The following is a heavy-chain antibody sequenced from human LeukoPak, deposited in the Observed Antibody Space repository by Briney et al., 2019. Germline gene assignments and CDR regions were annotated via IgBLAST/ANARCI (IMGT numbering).Heavy chain of an antibody. J-gene: IGHJ4*02. CDR2: IHDSGST. CDR1: GGSIRSYY. Sequence: NPSETLSLTCTVSGGSIRSYYWSWIRQPPGKGLEWTAHIHDSGSTYYNPSLKSRLTMSVDTSKNQFSLRLSSVTAADTAVYYCARHLNGGTYPLDHWGQGTLVTVSS. V-gene: IGHV4-59*08. D-gene: IGHD1-26*01. CDR3: ARHLNGGTYPLDH.